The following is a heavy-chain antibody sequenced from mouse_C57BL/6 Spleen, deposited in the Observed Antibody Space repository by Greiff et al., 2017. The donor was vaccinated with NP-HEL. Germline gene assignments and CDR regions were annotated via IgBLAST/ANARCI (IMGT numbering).Heavy chain of an antibody. CDR2: ISRGSSTI. D-gene: IGHD2-3*01. CDR1: GFTFSDYG. J-gene: IGHJ2*01. Sequence: EVQLVESGGGLVKPGGSLKLSCAASGFTFSDYGMHWVRQAPEKGLEWVAYISRGSSTIYYADTVKGRFTISRDNATNTLFLQMTSLKSEDTAMYYCARDGYYGFDYWGQGTTLTVSS. V-gene: IGHV5-17*01. CDR3: ARDGYYGFDY.